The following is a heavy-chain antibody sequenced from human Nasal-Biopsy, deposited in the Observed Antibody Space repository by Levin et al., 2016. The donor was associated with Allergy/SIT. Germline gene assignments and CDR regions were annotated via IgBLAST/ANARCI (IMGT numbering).Heavy chain of an antibody. Sequence: GGSLRLSCAASGFTFSSYGMHWVRQAPGKGLECVAVISCDGSNKYYGDSVKGRFTISRDNSKNTLYLQMNSLRAEETAVYYCAKDGVIFDYYGSQKDYWGQGTLVTVSS. CDR2: ISCDGSNK. J-gene: IGHJ4*02. D-gene: IGHD3-10*01. CDR1: GFTFSSYG. CDR3: AKDGVIFDYYGSQKDY. V-gene: IGHV3-30*18.